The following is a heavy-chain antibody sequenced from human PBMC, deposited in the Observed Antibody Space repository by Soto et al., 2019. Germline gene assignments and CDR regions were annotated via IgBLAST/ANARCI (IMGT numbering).Heavy chain of an antibody. CDR1: GFTFSDYY. V-gene: IGHV3-11*05. CDR3: AREPVDHYFDY. Sequence: QVQLVESGGGLVKPGGSLRLSCAASGFTFSDYYMSWIRQAPGKGLEWVSYISSRSDYTDYVDSVKGRFSISRDNAKNSLYLQTNSLRADDTAVYYCAREPVDHYFDYWGQGTLVTVSS. J-gene: IGHJ4*02. CDR2: ISSRSDYT. D-gene: IGHD3-9*01.